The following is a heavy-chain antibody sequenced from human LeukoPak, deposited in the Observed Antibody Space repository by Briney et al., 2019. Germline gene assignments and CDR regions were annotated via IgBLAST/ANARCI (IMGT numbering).Heavy chain of an antibody. CDR3: AIMHGYYDGSGFWVQ. CDR2: ISPSGDRT. J-gene: IGHJ4*02. V-gene: IGHV3-23*01. Sequence: GGSLRLSCAASGFTFSSYAMSWVRQAPGKGLEWVSFISPSGDRTSNADSVEGRFTISRGNTRNTLYLQMNSMRDEDTGVYYCAIMHGYYDGSGFWVQWGQGTLVTVSS. CDR1: GFTFSSYA. D-gene: IGHD3-22*01.